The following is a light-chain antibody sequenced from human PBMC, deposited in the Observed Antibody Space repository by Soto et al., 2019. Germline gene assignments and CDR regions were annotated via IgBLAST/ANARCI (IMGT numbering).Light chain of an antibody. J-gene: IGKJ4*01. CDR1: QSVSSY. Sequence: IVLTHAPAALYSSGANRATHSCRASQSVSSYLAWYQQKPGQAPRLLIYGASSRATGIPARFSGSGSGTDFTLTISSLEPEDFAFYYCPQRTSWTQTFGAGTKLDIK. V-gene: IGKV3-11*01. CDR3: PQRTSWTQT. CDR2: GAS.